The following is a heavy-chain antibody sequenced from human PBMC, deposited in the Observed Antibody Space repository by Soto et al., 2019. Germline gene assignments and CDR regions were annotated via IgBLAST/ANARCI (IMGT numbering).Heavy chain of an antibody. CDR3: ATLPPRIVVTVLPKST. D-gene: IGHD2-21*01. Sequence: QVYLHQSGPGLVKPSGTLSLTCAVSGDSISSTHWWTWVRQTPGKGLEWIGEVYHSGSTSYNPSLKSRFTISVDKSNNQFSLKLTSVTAADTAVYYCATLPPRIVVTVLPKSTWGQGTLVSVSS. J-gene: IGHJ5*02. CDR1: GDSISSTHW. CDR2: VYHSGST. V-gene: IGHV4-4*02.